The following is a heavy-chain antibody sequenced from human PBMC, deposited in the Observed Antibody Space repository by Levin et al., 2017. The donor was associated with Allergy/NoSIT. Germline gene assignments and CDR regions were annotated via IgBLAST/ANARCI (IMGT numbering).Heavy chain of an antibody. CDR2: ISYDGNNK. CDR3: AKSVDSSGWYYYYGMDV. V-gene: IGHV3-30*18. D-gene: IGHD6-19*01. J-gene: IGHJ6*02. CDR1: GFTFSTYG. Sequence: GGSLRLSCAASGFTFSTYGMHWVRQAPDKGLEWVAVISYDGNNKYYADSVKGRFTISRDNSKNTLYLQMNSLRAEDTAVYYCAKSVDSSGWYYYYGMDVWGQGTTVTVSS.